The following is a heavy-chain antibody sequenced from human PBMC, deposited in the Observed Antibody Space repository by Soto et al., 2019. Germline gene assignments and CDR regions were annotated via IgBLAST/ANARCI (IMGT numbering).Heavy chain of an antibody. V-gene: IGHV1-46*03. D-gene: IGHD6-19*01. Sequence: ASVKVSCKASGYTFTSYYMHWVRQAPGQGLEWMGIINPSGGSTSYAQKFQGRVTMTRDTSTSTVYMELSSLRSEDTAVYYCASGPRSSYCSGWYAVAPPHTDNDAFDLRAQRTTVTVSS. CDR3: ASGPRSSYCSGWYAVAPPHTDNDAFDL. CDR2: INPSGGST. J-gene: IGHJ3*01. CDR1: GYTFTSYY.